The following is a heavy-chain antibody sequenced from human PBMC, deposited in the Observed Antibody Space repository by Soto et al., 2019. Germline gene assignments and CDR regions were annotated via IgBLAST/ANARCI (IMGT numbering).Heavy chain of an antibody. V-gene: IGHV1-18*01. CDR1: GYTFTSYG. CDR3: ASIYYDFWSGSKLGAFDI. J-gene: IGHJ3*02. D-gene: IGHD3-3*01. Sequence: ASVKVSCKSSGYTFTSYGISCVRQAPGQGLEWMGWISAYNGNTNYAQKLQGRVTMTTDTSTSTAYMELRSLRSDDTAVYYCASIYYDFWSGSKLGAFDIWGQGTMVTVSS. CDR2: ISAYNGNT.